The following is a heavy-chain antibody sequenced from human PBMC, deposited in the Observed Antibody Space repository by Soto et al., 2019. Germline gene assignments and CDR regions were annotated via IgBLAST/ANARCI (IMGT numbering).Heavy chain of an antibody. V-gene: IGHV1-3*01. CDR3: ARDRVAATRPDNYYYGMDV. CDR1: GYTFTSYA. J-gene: IGHJ6*02. D-gene: IGHD2-15*01. CDR2: INAGNGNT. Sequence: ASVKVSCKASGYTFTSYAMHWVRQAPGQRLEWMGWINAGNGNTKYSQKFQGRVTITRDTSASTAYMELSSLRSEDTAVYYCARDRVAATRPDNYYYGMDVWGQGTTVTVSS.